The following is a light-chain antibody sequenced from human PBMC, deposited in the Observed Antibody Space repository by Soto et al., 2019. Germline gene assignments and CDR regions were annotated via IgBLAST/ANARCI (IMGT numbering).Light chain of an antibody. Sequence: EIVLTQSPATLSLSPGERATLSCRASQSFSTYLAWYQQKPGQAPRLLIYDASNRATGIPARFSGSGSGTDFTLTISSLEPEDFAVYYCQQPGSFGPGTKVDIE. CDR2: DAS. J-gene: IGKJ3*01. CDR1: QSFSTY. V-gene: IGKV3-11*01. CDR3: QQPGS.